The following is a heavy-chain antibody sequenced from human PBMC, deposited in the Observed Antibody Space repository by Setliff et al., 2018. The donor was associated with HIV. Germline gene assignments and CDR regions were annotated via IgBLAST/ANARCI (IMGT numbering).Heavy chain of an antibody. Sequence: ASVKVSCKASGYVFTTYVINWVRQAPGRGLELMGWINANTGNPRYAPGFTGRFVFSLDTSATTAHLQINGLKTVDTAVYYCARDYNYASGTYNWFDPWGQGTLVTVSS. V-gene: IGHV7-4-1*02. CDR1: GYVFTTYV. CDR2: INANTGNP. D-gene: IGHD3-10*01. CDR3: ARDYNYASGTYNWFDP. J-gene: IGHJ5*02.